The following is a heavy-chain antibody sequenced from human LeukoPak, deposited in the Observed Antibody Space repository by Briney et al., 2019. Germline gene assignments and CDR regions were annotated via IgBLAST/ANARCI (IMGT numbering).Heavy chain of an antibody. V-gene: IGHV4-4*09. J-gene: IGHJ5*02. CDR2: IYTSGST. CDR1: GGSISSYY. D-gene: IGHD3-3*01. CDR3: ARLGWYYDFWSGYYTGDRYWFDP. Sequence: SETLSLTCTVSGGSISSYYWSWIRQPPGKGLEWIGYIYTSGSTNYNPSLKSRVTISVDTSKNQFSLKLSSVTAADMAVYYCARLGWYYDFWSGYYTGDRYWFDPWGQGTLVTVSS.